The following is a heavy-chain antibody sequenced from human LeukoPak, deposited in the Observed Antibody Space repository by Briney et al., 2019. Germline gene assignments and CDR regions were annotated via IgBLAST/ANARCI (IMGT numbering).Heavy chain of an antibody. V-gene: IGHV3-33*01. J-gene: IGHJ4*02. CDR2: IWYDGNNK. CDR1: GFTFSSYG. CDR3: ARGRYSSRLEYFEY. Sequence: GRSLRLSCVASGFTFSSYGMHWVRQVPGKGLEWVAVIWYDGNNKYYADSVKGRFTISRDNSKNTLYLQMNSLRAEDTAVYYCARGRYSSRLEYFEYWGQGTLVTVSS. D-gene: IGHD6-13*01.